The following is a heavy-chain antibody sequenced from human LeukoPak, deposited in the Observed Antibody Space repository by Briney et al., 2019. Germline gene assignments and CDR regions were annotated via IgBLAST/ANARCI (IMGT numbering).Heavy chain of an antibody. Sequence: SETLSLTCTVSGGSISSSSYYWGWIRQPPGKGLEWIGSIYYSGSTYYNPSLKSRVTISVDTSKNQFSLKLSSVTAADTAVYYCARRVVGAILDYWGQGTLVTVSS. D-gene: IGHD1-26*01. CDR1: GGSISSSSYY. J-gene: IGHJ4*02. CDR2: IYYSGST. V-gene: IGHV4-39*01. CDR3: ARRVVGAILDY.